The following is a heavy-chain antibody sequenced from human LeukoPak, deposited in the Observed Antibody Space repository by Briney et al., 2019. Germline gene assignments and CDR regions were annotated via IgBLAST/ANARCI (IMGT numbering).Heavy chain of an antibody. CDR1: GFTFSNAW. V-gene: IGHV3-7*01. CDR2: IKQDGSEK. J-gene: IGHJ6*02. CDR3: ARAPSGWTYYYYGMDV. Sequence: GGSLRLSCAASGFTFSNAWMSWVRQAPGKGLEWVANIKQDGSEKYYVDSVKGRFTISRDNAKNLLYLQMNSLRAEDTAVYYCARAPSGWTYYYYGMDVWGQGTTVTVSS. D-gene: IGHD6-19*01.